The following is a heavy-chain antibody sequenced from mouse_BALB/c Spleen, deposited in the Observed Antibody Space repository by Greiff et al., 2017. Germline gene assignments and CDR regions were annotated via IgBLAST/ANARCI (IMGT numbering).Heavy chain of an antibody. D-gene: IGHD1-2*01. V-gene: IGHV5-17*02. CDR3: ARELRLEYFDY. Sequence: EVNVVESGGGLVQPGGSRKLSCAASGFTFSSFGMHWVRQAPEKGLEWVAYISSGSSTIYYADTVKGRFTISRDNPKNTLFLQMTSLRSEDTAMYYCARELRLEYFDYWGQGTTLTVSS. CDR1: GFTFSSFG. J-gene: IGHJ2*01. CDR2: ISSGSSTI.